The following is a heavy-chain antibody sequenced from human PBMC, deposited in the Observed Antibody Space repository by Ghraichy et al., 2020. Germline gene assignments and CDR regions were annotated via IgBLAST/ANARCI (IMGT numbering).Heavy chain of an antibody. V-gene: IGHV3-21*01. CDR1: GFTFSSYS. CDR3: ARDGIRFLEWLIDY. D-gene: IGHD3-3*01. CDR2: ISSSSSYI. J-gene: IGHJ4*02. Sequence: GGSLRLSCAASGFTFSSYSMNWVRQAPGKGLEWVSSISSSSSYIYYADSVKGRFTISRDNAKNSLYLQMNSLRAEDTAVYYCARDGIRFLEWLIDYWGQGTLVTVSS.